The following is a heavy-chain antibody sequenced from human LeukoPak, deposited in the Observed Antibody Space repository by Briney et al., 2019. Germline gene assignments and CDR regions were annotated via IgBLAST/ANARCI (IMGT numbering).Heavy chain of an antibody. D-gene: IGHD2-2*01. CDR1: GGTFSSYA. V-gene: IGHV1-69*13. CDR2: IIPIFGTA. CDR3: ATPGKYCSSAGCYSYYGMDV. J-gene: IGHJ6*04. Sequence: GASVMVSCKASGGTFSSYAISWVRQAPGQGLEWMGGIIPIFGTANYAQKFQGRVTINADESTSVAYTELGSLRSEDTAVYYCATPGKYCSSAGCYSYYGMDVWGKGNTVTVSS.